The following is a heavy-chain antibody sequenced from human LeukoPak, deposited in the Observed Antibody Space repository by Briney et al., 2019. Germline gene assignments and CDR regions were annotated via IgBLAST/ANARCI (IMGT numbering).Heavy chain of an antibody. D-gene: IGHD3-10*01. CDR1: GYTLTELS. J-gene: IGHJ5*02. Sequence: EASVKVSCKVSGYTLTELSMHWVRQAPGKGLEWMGGFDPEDGETIYAQKFQGRVTMTRNTSISTAYMELSSLRSEDTAVYYCARGVYGLGTPGGYWFDPWGQGTLVTVSS. CDR2: FDPEDGET. V-gene: IGHV1-24*01. CDR3: ARGVYGLGTPGGYWFDP.